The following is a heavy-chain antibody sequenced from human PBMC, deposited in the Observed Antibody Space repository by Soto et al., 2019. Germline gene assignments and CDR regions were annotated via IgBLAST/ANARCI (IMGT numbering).Heavy chain of an antibody. CDR3: VVSTSPFEI. V-gene: IGHV3-7*01. Sequence: EVQLVESGGDLAQPGGSLRLSCAASGFTLSNYWVNWVRQAPGKGLEWVANIKQDGSEKYYVDSVKGRFTISREHTKNSKYLQMNNLRAEETVVYYCVVSTSPFEIWGQGTTVTVSS. D-gene: IGHD5-12*01. CDR2: IKQDGSEK. CDR1: GFTLSNYW. J-gene: IGHJ3*02.